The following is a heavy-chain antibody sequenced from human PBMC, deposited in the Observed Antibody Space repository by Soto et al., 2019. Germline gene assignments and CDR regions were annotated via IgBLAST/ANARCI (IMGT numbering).Heavy chain of an antibody. V-gene: IGHV4-34*01. CDR1: GGSFSGYY. Sequence: SATLALTCAVYGGSFSGYYWSWIRQPPGEGLEWIGEINHSVITNYNPSLKSRVTISVDTSKNQFSLKLSSVTAADTAVYYCARGRPYLYCSGGSCYGQYNYYYYGMDVWGQGTTVTVSS. CDR2: INHSVIT. CDR3: ARGRPYLYCSGGSCYGQYNYYYYGMDV. J-gene: IGHJ6*02. D-gene: IGHD2-15*01.